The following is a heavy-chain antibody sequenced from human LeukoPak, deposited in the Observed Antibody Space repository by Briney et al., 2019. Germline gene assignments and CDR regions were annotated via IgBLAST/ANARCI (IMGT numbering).Heavy chain of an antibody. J-gene: IGHJ4*02. Sequence: SERDSPICTLSGGSISSHCWSWIRQPPGKTLEWIGYIYYSGSTNYNPSLRSRVTISVDSSKNQFSLKLSSVTAADTAVYYCARGSGQSGFDSWGQ. V-gene: IGHV4-59*11. D-gene: IGHD3-10*01. CDR2: IYYSGST. CDR1: GGSISSHC. CDR3: ARGSGQSGFDS.